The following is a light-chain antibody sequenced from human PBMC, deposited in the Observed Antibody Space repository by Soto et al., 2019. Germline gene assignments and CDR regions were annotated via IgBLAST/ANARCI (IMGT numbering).Light chain of an antibody. V-gene: IGLV1-40*01. Sequence: QSVLTQPPSVSGAPGQRVTISCTGSSSNIGAGYYVHWYQQLPGTAPKLLIYGNSNRPSGVPDRFSGSKSGNSASLAITGLQAEDEADYYCQSYDSSRSVWVFGGGTKLTVL. CDR1: SSNIGAGYY. CDR2: GNS. CDR3: QSYDSSRSVWV. J-gene: IGLJ2*01.